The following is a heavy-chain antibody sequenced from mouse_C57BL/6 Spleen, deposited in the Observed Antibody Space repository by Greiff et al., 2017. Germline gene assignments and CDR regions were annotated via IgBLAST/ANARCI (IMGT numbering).Heavy chain of an antibody. D-gene: IGHD1-1*01. CDR3: ASYYGSSYVWYFDV. Sequence: VQLQQSGPELVKPGASVKISCKASGYSFTGYYMNWVKQSPEKSLEWIGEINPSTGGTTYNQKFKAKATLTVDKSSSTAYMQLKSLTSEDSAVYYCASYYGSSYVWYFDVWGTGTTVTVSS. J-gene: IGHJ1*03. CDR2: INPSTGGT. CDR1: GYSFTGYY. V-gene: IGHV1-42*01.